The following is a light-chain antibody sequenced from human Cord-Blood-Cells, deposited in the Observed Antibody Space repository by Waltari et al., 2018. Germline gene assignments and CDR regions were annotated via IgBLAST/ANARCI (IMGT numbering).Light chain of an antibody. J-gene: IGKJ3*01. CDR3: QQYGSSPFT. CDR2: GAS. CDR1: QSVSSSY. Sequence: EIVLTQSPGTLSLSPGERATLSCRASQSVSSSYLAWYQQKPGQAPRLLIYGASSRATGIPDRFSGSGSGTDFTLTISRLGPEYFAVYYCQQYGSSPFTFGPGTKVDIK. V-gene: IGKV3-20*01.